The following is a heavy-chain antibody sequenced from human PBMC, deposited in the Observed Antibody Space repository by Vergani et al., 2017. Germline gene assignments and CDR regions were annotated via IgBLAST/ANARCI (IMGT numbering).Heavy chain of an antibody. CDR1: GFTFSSYS. D-gene: IGHD6-13*01. CDR2: ISSSSSTI. V-gene: IGHV3-48*01. CDR3: ARGPPEIAAAGTDYGMDV. J-gene: IGHJ6*02. Sequence: EVQLVESGGGLVQPGGSLRLSCAASGFTFSSYSMNWVRQAPGKGLEWVSYISSSSSTIYYADSVKGRFTISRDNAKNSLYLQMNSLRAEDTAVYYCARGPPEIAAAGTDYGMDVWGQGTTVTVSS.